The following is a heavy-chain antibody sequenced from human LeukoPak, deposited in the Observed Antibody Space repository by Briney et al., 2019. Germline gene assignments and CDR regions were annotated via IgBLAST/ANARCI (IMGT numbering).Heavy chain of an antibody. J-gene: IGHJ3*02. D-gene: IGHD5-24*01. CDR2: INAGNGNT. CDR1: GYTFTSYA. CDR3: ARVRDGYNDAYDI. V-gene: IGHV1-3*01. Sequence: GASVKVSCKASGYTFTSYAMHWVRQAPGQRLEWMGWINAGNGNTKYSQKFQGRVTMTRDTSTSTVYMELSSLKSEDTAVYYCARVRDGYNDAYDIWGQGTMVTVSS.